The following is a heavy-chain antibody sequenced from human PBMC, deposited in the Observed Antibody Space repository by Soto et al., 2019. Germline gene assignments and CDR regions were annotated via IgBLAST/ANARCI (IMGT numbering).Heavy chain of an antibody. CDR3: ARDRDSSGYTLDY. D-gene: IGHD3-22*01. CDR1: GGSISSGGYY. Sequence: SETLSLTCTVSGGSISSGGYYWSWIRQHPGKGLEWIGYIYYSGSTYYNPSLKSRVTISVDTSKNQFSLKLSSVTAADTAVYYCARDRDSSGYTLDYWGQGTLVTVSS. CDR2: IYYSGST. V-gene: IGHV4-31*03. J-gene: IGHJ4*02.